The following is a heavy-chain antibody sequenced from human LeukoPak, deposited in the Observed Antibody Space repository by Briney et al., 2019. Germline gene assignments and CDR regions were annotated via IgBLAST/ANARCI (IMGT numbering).Heavy chain of an antibody. V-gene: IGHV4-59*08. CDR2: IYYSGST. J-gene: IGHJ3*02. Sequence: KASETLSLTCTVSGGSISSYYWSWIRQPPGKGLEWIGYIYYSGSTNYNPSLKSRVTISVDTSKNQFSLKLSSVTAADTAVYYCARGRAYYDSTGYFIWGQGTMIIVSS. CDR1: GGSISSYY. D-gene: IGHD3-22*01. CDR3: ARGRAYYDSTGYFI.